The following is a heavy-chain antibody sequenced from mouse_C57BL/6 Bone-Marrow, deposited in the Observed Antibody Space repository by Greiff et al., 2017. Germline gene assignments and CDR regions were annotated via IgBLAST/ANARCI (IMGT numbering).Heavy chain of an antibody. D-gene: IGHD1-1*02. V-gene: IGHV5-15*01. CDR2: ISNLAYSI. CDR3: ARHGNYLDY. Sequence: EVNLVESGGGLVQPGGSLKLSCAASGFTFSDYGMAWVRQAPRKGPEWVAFISNLAYSIYYADTVTGRFTISRENAKNTLYLEMSSLRSEDTAMYYCARHGNYLDYWGQGATLTVSS. CDR1: GFTFSDYG. J-gene: IGHJ2*01.